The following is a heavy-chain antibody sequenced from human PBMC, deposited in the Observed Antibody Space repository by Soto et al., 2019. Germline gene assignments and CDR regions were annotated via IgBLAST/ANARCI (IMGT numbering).Heavy chain of an antibody. V-gene: IGHV3-23*01. D-gene: IGHD5-12*01. CDR3: ANWWGPSGYDQVYYGMDV. J-gene: IGHJ6*02. CDR1: GFTFSSYA. Sequence: GGFLRLSCAASGFTFSSYAMNWVRQAPGKGLEWVSSISGSGGSTYYADSVKGRFTISRDNSKNTLSLQMNSLRAEDTAVYYCANWWGPSGYDQVYYGMDVWGQGTTVTVSS. CDR2: ISGSGGST.